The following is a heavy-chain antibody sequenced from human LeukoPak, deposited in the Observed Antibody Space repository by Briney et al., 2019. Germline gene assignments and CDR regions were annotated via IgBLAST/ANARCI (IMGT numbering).Heavy chain of an antibody. D-gene: IGHD2-15*01. V-gene: IGHV3-30*02. CDR1: GFTFSSYG. J-gene: IGHJ4*02. CDR2: IRYDGGNK. Sequence: GGSLRLSCAASGFTFSSYGMHWVRQAPGKGLEWVAFIRYDGGNKYYADSVKGRFTISRDNSKNTLYLQMNSLRAEDTAVYYCAKVRVAATAAIDYWGQGTLVTVSS. CDR3: AKVRVAATAAIDY.